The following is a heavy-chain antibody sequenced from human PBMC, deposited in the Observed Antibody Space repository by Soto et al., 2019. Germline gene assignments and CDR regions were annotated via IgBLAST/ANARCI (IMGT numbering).Heavy chain of an antibody. V-gene: IGHV1-18*01. D-gene: IGHD2-2*01. CDR1: GYTFTSYG. Sequence: ASVKVSCKASGYTFTSYGISWVRQAPGQGLELMGWISAYNGNTNYAQKLQGRVTMTTDTSTSTAYMELRSLRSDDTAVYYCARDHPIVVVPAAIFLYYYGMDVWGQGTTVTVYS. J-gene: IGHJ6*02. CDR3: ARDHPIVVVPAAIFLYYYGMDV. CDR2: ISAYNGNT.